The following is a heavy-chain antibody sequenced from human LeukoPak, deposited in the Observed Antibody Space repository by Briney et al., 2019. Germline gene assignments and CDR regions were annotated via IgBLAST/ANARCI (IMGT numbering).Heavy chain of an antibody. Sequence: PGGSLRLSCAASGFTFSSYSMNWVRQAPGKGLEWVSSISSSSSYIYYADSVKGRFTISRDNAKNSLYLQMNSLRTEDTALYYCAKEEVADDAFDIWGQGTMVTVSS. CDR2: ISSSSSYI. J-gene: IGHJ3*02. V-gene: IGHV3-21*04. CDR3: AKEEVADDAFDI. CDR1: GFTFSSYS. D-gene: IGHD5-12*01.